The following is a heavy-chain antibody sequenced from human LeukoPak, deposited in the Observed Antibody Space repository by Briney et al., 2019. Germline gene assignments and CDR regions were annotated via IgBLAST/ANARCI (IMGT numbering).Heavy chain of an antibody. Sequence: AASVTVSSKASGYTFTIYYMHWVRQAPGQGLEWMGIINRSGGSTSYAQKFLGRVTMTRDTSTSTVYIELSSLRSEDTAVYYCARDLSWDSSGYFSLQLIDYWGQGTLVTVSS. D-gene: IGHD3-22*01. CDR3: ARDLSWDSSGYFSLQLIDY. J-gene: IGHJ4*02. V-gene: IGHV1-46*03. CDR2: INRSGGST. CDR1: GYTFTIYY.